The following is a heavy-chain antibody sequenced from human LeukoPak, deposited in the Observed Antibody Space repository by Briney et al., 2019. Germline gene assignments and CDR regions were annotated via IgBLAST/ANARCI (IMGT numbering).Heavy chain of an antibody. CDR2: MNPNSGNT. CDR1: GYTFTSYD. V-gene: IGHV1-8*01. CDR3: ARLAYCGGDCYQFDY. D-gene: IGHD2-21*02. J-gene: IGHJ4*02. Sequence: ASVKVSCKASGYTFTSYDINWVRQATGQGLEWMGWMNPNSGNTGYAQKFQGRVTMTRNTSISTAYMELSSQRSEDTAVYYCARLAYCGGDCYQFDYWGQGTLVTVSS.